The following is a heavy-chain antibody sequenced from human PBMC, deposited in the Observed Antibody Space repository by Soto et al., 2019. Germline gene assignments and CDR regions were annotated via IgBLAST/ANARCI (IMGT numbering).Heavy chain of an antibody. J-gene: IGHJ4*02. V-gene: IGHV3-30-3*01. Sequence: GGSLRLSCAASGFTFGTYAMHWVRQAPGKGLEWVALVSDDESNKNYADSVKRRFTVSRDNSKNTLYLQMNNLRAADTAVYFCARDPEARYYFDYWGQGALVT. CDR3: ARDPEARYYFDY. CDR2: VSDDESNK. CDR1: GFTFGTYA.